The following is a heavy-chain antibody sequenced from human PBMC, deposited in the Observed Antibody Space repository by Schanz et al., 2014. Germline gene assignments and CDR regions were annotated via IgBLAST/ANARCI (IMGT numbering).Heavy chain of an antibody. CDR2: INHSGST. CDR3: ARARGSNRGPRKYYFDY. V-gene: IGHV4-34*01. CDR1: GGSFSGYY. Sequence: QVQLQQWGAGLLKPSETLSLTCAVYGGSFSGYYWSWIRQPPGKGLEWIGEINHSGSTNYNPSLKSRVTIPVDPSKTHFSLKVRSVTAADTAVYYCARARGSNRGPRKYYFDYWGQGTLVTVSS. J-gene: IGHJ4*02.